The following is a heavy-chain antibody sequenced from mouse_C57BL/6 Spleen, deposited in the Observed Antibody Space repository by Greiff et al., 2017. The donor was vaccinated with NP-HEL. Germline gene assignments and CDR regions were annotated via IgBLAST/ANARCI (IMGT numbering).Heavy chain of an antibody. CDR1: GFTFTDYY. CDR3: ARYIHYYDYDYAMDY. D-gene: IGHD2-4*01. V-gene: IGHV7-3*01. CDR2: IRNKANGYTT. J-gene: IGHJ4*01. Sequence: EVQLVESGGGLVQPGGSLSLSCAASGFTFTDYYMSWVRQPPGKALEWLGFIRNKANGYTTEYSASVKGRFTISRDNSQSILYLQMNALRAEDSATYYCARYIHYYDYDYAMDYWGQGTSVTVSS.